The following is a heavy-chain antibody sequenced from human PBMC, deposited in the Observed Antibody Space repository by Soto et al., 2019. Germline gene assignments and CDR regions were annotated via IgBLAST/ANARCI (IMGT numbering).Heavy chain of an antibody. CDR3: ARDLDVWGSYRPDGYYYGMDV. CDR2: INPNSGGT. CDR1: GYTFTGYY. D-gene: IGHD3-16*02. V-gene: IGHV1-2*04. J-gene: IGHJ6*02. Sequence: QVQLVQSGAEVKKPGASVKVSCKASGYTFTGYYMHWVRQAPGQGLEWMGWINPNSGGTNYAQKFQGWVTMTRDTSISTAYMELSGLRSDDTAVYYCARDLDVWGSYRPDGYYYGMDVWGQGTTVTVSS.